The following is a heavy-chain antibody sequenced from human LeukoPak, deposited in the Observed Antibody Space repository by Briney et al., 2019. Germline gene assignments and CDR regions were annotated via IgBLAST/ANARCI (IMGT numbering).Heavy chain of an antibody. V-gene: IGHV3-11*01. Sequence: GGSLRLSCAASGFTFSDYYMSWIRQAPGKGLEWVSYISSSGSTMYYADSVKGRFTISRDNAKNSLYLQMNSLRAEDTAVYYCASSRWYQPGGIDYWGQGTLVTVSS. CDR1: GFTFSDYY. J-gene: IGHJ4*02. CDR3: ASSRWYQPGGIDY. D-gene: IGHD2-2*01. CDR2: ISSSGSTM.